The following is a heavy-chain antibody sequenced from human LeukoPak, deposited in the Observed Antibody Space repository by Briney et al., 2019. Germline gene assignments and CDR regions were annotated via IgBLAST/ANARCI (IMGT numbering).Heavy chain of an antibody. Sequence: GGSLRLSCAASGVTFSSYARHWVRQAPGKGLEWVGVISYGGSNKYYADSVKARFTISRDNSKNTLYLPMNSLRAQDTAVYYCARPPFSSQLLFSSFDYWGQGTLVTVSS. J-gene: IGHJ4*02. V-gene: IGHV3-30-3*01. CDR3: ARPPFSSQLLFSSFDY. CDR1: GVTFSSYA. D-gene: IGHD2-2*01. CDR2: ISYGGSNK.